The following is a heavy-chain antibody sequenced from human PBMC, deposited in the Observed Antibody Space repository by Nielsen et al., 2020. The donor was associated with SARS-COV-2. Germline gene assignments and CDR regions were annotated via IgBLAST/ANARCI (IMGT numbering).Heavy chain of an antibody. CDR3: ARVREDYYYYYMDV. CDR1: GYSFTSYG. Sequence: ASVKVSCKGSGYSFTSYGISWVRQAPGQGLEWMGWISAYNGNTNYAQKLQGRVTMTTDTSTSTAYMELRSLRSDDTAVYYCARVREDYYYYYMDVWGKGTTVTVSS. J-gene: IGHJ6*03. D-gene: IGHD2-15*01. V-gene: IGHV1-18*04. CDR2: ISAYNGNT.